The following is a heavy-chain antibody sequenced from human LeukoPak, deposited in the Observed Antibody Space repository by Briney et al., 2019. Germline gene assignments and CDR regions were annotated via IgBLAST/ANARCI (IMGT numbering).Heavy chain of an antibody. CDR3: ARGRGDYYDSSGYCQPRQYYFDY. Sequence: GGSLRLSCAASGFTFSSYSMNWVRQAPGKGLEWVSSISSSSSYIYYADSVKGRFTISRDNAKNSLYLQMNSLRAEDTAVYYCARGRGDYYDSSGYCQPRQYYFDYWGQGTLVTVSS. D-gene: IGHD3-22*01. J-gene: IGHJ4*02. V-gene: IGHV3-21*01. CDR2: ISSSSSYI. CDR1: GFTFSSYS.